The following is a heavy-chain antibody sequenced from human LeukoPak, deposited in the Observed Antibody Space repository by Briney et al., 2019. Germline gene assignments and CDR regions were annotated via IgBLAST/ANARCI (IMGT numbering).Heavy chain of an antibody. D-gene: IGHD3-3*01. J-gene: IGHJ3*02. CDR3: AKDSTIFGVVIMDAFDI. CDR2: IRYDGSNK. Sequence: PGGSLRLSCAASGFTFSSYGMHWVRQAPGKGLEWVAFIRYDGSNKYYADSVKGRFTISRDNSKNTLYLQMNSLRAEDTAVYYCAKDSTIFGVVIMDAFDIWGQGTMVTVSS. CDR1: GFTFSSYG. V-gene: IGHV3-30*02.